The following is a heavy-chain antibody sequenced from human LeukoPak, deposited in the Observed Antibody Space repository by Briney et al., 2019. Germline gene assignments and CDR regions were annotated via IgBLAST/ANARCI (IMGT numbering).Heavy chain of an antibody. D-gene: IGHD6-13*01. Sequence: GGSLRLSCAASGFSVSSNLMSWVRQAPGKGLEWIAGFFTDDSTYFADSAKGRFTISRDNSKNTLFLQLNSLKAEDTGVYYCARTQGMAAGGWGWLDPWGQGTLVTVS. CDR2: FFTDDST. CDR1: GFSVSSNL. J-gene: IGHJ5*02. V-gene: IGHV3-53*01. CDR3: ARTQGMAAGGWGWLDP.